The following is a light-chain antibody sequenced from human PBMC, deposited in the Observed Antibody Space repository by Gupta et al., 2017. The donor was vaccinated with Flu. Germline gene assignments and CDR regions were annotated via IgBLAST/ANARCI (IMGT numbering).Light chain of an antibody. CDR2: ENN. CDR3: GTWDSSLSAL. J-gene: IGLJ1*01. CDR1: SSNIGNNY. Sequence: QSVLTQPPSVSAAPGQKVTISCSGSSSNIGNNYVSWYQQLPGTAPKLLIYENNKRPSVIPDRFSGSKSGTSATLGITGLQTGDEADYYCGTWDSSLSALFGTGTKVTVL. V-gene: IGLV1-51*02.